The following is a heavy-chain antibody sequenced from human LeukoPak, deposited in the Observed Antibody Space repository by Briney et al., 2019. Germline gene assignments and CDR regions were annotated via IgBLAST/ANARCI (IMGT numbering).Heavy chain of an antibody. D-gene: IGHD6-19*01. CDR2: IYTSGST. V-gene: IGHV4-4*07. CDR1: GGSISSYY. J-gene: IGHJ2*01. Sequence: SETLSLTCTVSGGSISSYYWSWIRQPAGKGLEWIGRIYTSGSTNYNPSLKSRVTMSVDTSKNQFSLKLSSVTAADTAVYYCARSRAVAVDYWYFDLWGRGTLVTVSS. CDR3: ARSRAVAVDYWYFDL.